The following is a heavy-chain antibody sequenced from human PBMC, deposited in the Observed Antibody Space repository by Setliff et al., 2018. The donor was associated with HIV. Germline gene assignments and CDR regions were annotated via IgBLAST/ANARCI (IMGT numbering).Heavy chain of an antibody. J-gene: IGHJ3*01. V-gene: IGHV1-69-2*01. D-gene: IGHD3-22*01. CDR1: GLTFSDYH. Sequence: ASVKVSCKASGLTFSDYHIQWIQQAPGKGLEWMGLVDPEDGEVLYAERFQGRVTITADTSIDTAYMELSSLRSEDTAVYYCATSYSYDSAAANAFDVWGQGTMVTVSS. CDR2: VDPEDGEV. CDR3: ATSYSYDSAAANAFDV.